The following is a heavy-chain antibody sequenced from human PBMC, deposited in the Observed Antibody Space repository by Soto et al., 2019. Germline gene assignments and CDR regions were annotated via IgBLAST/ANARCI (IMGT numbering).Heavy chain of an antibody. CDR2: IWYDGSKI. CDR3: ARPLEQHQLGFGMDV. Sequence: VQLVQSGGGVVQPGGSLRLSCAASGFTFSSYGMHWVRQAPGKGLEWVAVIWYDGSKIYYADSVKGRFTISRDNSKSTLYLQMNSRRAEDTAVYYCARPLEQHQLGFGMDVWGQGSPVTVSS. D-gene: IGHD6-13*01. J-gene: IGHJ6*01. CDR1: GFTFSSYG. V-gene: IGHV3-33*01.